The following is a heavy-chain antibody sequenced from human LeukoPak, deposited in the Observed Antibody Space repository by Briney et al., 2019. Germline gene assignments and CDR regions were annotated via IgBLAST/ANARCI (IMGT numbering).Heavy chain of an antibody. Sequence: GGSLRLSCAASGFIFSSYWMHWVRQAPGKGLVWVSRINSDGSSTSYADSVKGRFTVSRDNAKNTLYLQMNSLRAEDTAVYYCARDINYYDSSGYYKDYWGQGTLVTVSA. J-gene: IGHJ4*02. D-gene: IGHD3-22*01. V-gene: IGHV3-74*01. CDR3: ARDINYYDSSGYYKDY. CDR2: INSDGSST. CDR1: GFIFSSYW.